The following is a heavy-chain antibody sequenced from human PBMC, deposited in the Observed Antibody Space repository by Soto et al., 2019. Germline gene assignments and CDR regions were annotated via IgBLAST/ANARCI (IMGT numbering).Heavy chain of an antibody. J-gene: IGHJ6*02. V-gene: IGHV1-69*06. CDR2: IIPIFGTA. CDR1: GGTFSSYA. CDR3: ARVPLYDFWSGYINRATYYYHGMDV. Sequence: GASVKVSCKASGGTFSSYAISWVRQAPGQGLEWMGGIIPIFGTANYAQKFQGRVTITADKSTSTAYMELSSLRSEDTAVYYCARVPLYDFWSGYINRATYYYHGMDVWGQGTTVTVSS. D-gene: IGHD3-3*01.